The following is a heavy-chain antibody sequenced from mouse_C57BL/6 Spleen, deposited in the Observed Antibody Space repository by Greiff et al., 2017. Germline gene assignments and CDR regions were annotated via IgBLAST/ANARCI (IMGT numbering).Heavy chain of an antibody. CDR3: ARRSTTVVALDY. CDR1: GYTFTSYW. Sequence: QVQLQQPGAELVMPGASVKLSCKASGYTFTSYWMHWVKQRPGQGLEWIGEIDPSDSYTNYNQKFKGKSTLTVDKSSSTAYMQISSLTSEDSAVYDCARRSTTVVALDYWGQGTTLTVSS. V-gene: IGHV1-69*01. CDR2: IDPSDSYT. D-gene: IGHD1-1*01. J-gene: IGHJ2*01.